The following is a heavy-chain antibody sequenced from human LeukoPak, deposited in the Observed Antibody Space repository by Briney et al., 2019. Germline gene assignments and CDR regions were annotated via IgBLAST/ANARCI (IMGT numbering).Heavy chain of an antibody. CDR1: GFTFSSYG. CDR3: ARRDYVWGSYRYSPPDY. CDR2: IWYDGSNK. D-gene: IGHD3-16*02. V-gene: IGHV3-33*01. Sequence: PGRYLRLSCAASGFTFSSYGMHWVRQAPGKGLEWVAVIWYDGSNKYYADSVKGRFTISRDNSKNTLYLQMNSLRAEDTAVYYCARRDYVWGSYRYSPPDYWGQGTLVTVSS. J-gene: IGHJ4*02.